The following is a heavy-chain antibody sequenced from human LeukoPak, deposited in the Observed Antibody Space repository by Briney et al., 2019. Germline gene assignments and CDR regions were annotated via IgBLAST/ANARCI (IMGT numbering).Heavy chain of an antibody. V-gene: IGHV2-70*17. CDR1: GFSLSTPEMC. CDR2: IDWDDDK. Sequence: SGPALVKPTQPLSLTWTFSGFSLSTPEMCVTWIRQPPGKALEWLARIDWDDDKFYSPSLRTRLTISKDTPKNQVVLRMTNMDPVDTGTYYCARMTPDSPSFDYWGQGALITVSS. CDR3: ARMTPDSPSFDY. J-gene: IGHJ4*02. D-gene: IGHD2-15*01.